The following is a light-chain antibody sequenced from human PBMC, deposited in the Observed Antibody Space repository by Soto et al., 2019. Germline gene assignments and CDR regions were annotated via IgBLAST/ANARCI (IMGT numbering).Light chain of an antibody. CDR2: DAS. J-gene: IGKJ5*01. V-gene: IGKV1-13*02. Sequence: AIQLTQSPSSLSASVGDRVTITCRASQGISSALAWYQQKPGKAPKLLSYDASSLESGVPSRFSGSGSGTDFTLTISSLQPEDFATYYCQQFNSYPRTVGQGTRLEIK. CDR1: QGISSA. CDR3: QQFNSYPRT.